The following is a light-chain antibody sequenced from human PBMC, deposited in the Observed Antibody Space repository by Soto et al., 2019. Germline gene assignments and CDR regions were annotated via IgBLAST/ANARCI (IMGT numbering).Light chain of an antibody. Sequence: QSVLTQPPSASGTPGQRFTISCSGSSSNIGSNTVNWYQQLPGTAPKLLIYSNNQRPSGVPDRFSGSKSGTSTSLAISGLQSEDEADYYCAAWDDSLKGVVFGGGTKLTVL. CDR2: SNN. CDR3: AAWDDSLKGVV. CDR1: SSNIGSNT. V-gene: IGLV1-44*01. J-gene: IGLJ2*01.